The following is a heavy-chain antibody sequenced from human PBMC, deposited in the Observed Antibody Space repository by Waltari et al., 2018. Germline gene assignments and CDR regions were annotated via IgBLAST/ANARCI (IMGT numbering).Heavy chain of an antibody. CDR2: ISRNRASI. CDR3: GKDQYGSGSYYGWFDP. D-gene: IGHD3-10*01. CDR1: GFTFAGSA. Sequence: EVQLVESGGGLVQPGRSLRLSCAASGFTFAGSALPWVRQAPGKGLEGDSGISRNRASIGYADSVKGRFTISRDNAKNALYLQMNSLRAEDTALYYCGKDQYGSGSYYGWFDPGGQGTLVTVAS. J-gene: IGHJ5*02. V-gene: IGHV3-9*01.